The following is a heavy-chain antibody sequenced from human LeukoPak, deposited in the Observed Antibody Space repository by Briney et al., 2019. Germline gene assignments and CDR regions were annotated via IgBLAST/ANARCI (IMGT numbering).Heavy chain of an antibody. CDR2: ISSSSSYI. D-gene: IGHD6-19*01. CDR1: GFTFSSYS. V-gene: IGHV3-21*01. CDR3: AICKGSGWSGPCAFDI. J-gene: IGHJ3*02. Sequence: GGSLRLSCAASGFTFSSYSMNWVRQAPGKGLEWVSSISSSSSYIYYADSVKGRFTISRDNAKNSLYLQMNSLRAEDTAVYYRAICKGSGWSGPCAFDIWGQGTMVTVSS.